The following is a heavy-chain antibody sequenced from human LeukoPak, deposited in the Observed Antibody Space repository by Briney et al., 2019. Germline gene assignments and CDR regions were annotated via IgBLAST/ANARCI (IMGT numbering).Heavy chain of an antibody. J-gene: IGHJ4*02. V-gene: IGHV4-39*07. CDR1: GGSISSSSYY. CDR2: IYYSGST. Sequence: SETLSLTCTVSGGSISSSSYYWGWIRQPPGKGLEWIGSIYYSGSTYYNPSLKSRVTISVDTSKNQFSLKLSSVTAADTAVYYCARVPYYYGSGLFDYWGQGTLVTVSS. D-gene: IGHD3-10*01. CDR3: ARVPYYYGSGLFDY.